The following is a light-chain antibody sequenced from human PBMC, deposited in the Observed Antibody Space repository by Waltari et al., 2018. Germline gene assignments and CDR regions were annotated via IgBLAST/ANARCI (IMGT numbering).Light chain of an antibody. J-gene: IGLJ3*02. V-gene: IGLV2-8*01. Sequence: QSALTQPPSASGSPGQSVTISCTGPSSDVGNYNSSPLYQQPPGKAPKLMIYEVSKRPSGVPDRFSGSKSGNTASLTVSGLQAEDESDYYCSSYAGNNNPVLFGGGTKLTVL. CDR1: SSDVGNYNS. CDR3: SSYAGNNNPVL. CDR2: EVS.